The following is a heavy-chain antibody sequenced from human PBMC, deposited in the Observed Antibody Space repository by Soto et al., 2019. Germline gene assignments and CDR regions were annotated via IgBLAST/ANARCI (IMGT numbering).Heavy chain of an antibody. J-gene: IGHJ5*02. V-gene: IGHV4-39*01. CDR1: GGSISSSSYY. CDR3: ARADSCGYTPNNWFDP. D-gene: IGHD3-22*01. Sequence: SETLSLTCTVSGGSISSSSYYWGWIRQPPGKGLEWIGSIYYSGSTYYNPSLKSRVTISVDTSKNQFSLKLSSVTAADTAVDYCARADSCGYTPNNWFDPWGQGTLVTVSS. CDR2: IYYSGST.